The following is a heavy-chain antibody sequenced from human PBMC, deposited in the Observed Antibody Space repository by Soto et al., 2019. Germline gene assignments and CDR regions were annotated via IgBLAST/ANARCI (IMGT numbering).Heavy chain of an antibody. V-gene: IGHV3-23*01. CDR1: GFTFSSYA. Sequence: EVQLLESGGGLVQPGGSLRLSCAASGFTFSSYAMRWVRQAPGKGLEWVSAISGSGGSTYYADSVKGRFTVSRDTSKFTSYLEMNRLQSKVSAVYYCARRGSGSYYDSWGQGTLVTVSS. D-gene: IGHD1-26*01. CDR2: ISGSGGST. CDR3: ARRGSGSYYDS. J-gene: IGHJ4*02.